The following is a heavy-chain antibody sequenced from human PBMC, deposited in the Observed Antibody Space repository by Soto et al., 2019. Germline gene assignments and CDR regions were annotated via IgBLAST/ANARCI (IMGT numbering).Heavy chain of an antibody. CDR2: INQGGSEK. V-gene: IGHV3-7*01. Sequence: GESLKISCAVSGFTFSSYWMSWVRQAPGKGLEWVANINQGGSEKYYVDSVKGRFTISKDNAKNSLYLQMNSLRAEDTAVYYCARDLGSGWYFRFDYWGQGTLVTVSS. J-gene: IGHJ4*02. D-gene: IGHD6-19*01. CDR3: ARDLGSGWYFRFDY. CDR1: GFTFSSYW.